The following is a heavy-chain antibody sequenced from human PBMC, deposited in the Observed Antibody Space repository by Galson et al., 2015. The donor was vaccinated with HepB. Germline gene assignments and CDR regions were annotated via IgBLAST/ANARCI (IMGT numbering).Heavy chain of an antibody. CDR3: AKVNYDSGNWSPFDY. Sequence: LRLSCAASGFTFSIYALSWVRQTPGKGLAWVSAISDSGDTTHYADSVKGRFTISRDNSKNMLYLQMNGLRADDTAVYYCAKVNYDSGNWSPFDYWGQGTLVTVSS. CDR1: GFTFSIYA. J-gene: IGHJ4*02. CDR2: ISDSGDTT. D-gene: IGHD3-10*01. V-gene: IGHV3-23*01.